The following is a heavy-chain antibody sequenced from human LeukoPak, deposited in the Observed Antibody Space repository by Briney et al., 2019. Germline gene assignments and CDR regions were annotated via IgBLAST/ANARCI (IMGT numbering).Heavy chain of an antibody. CDR1: GGSISSYY. J-gene: IGHJ5*02. Sequence: SETLSLTCTVSGGSISSYYWSWIRQPAAKGLEWIGRIYTSGSTNYNPSLKSRVTMSVDTSKNQFSLKLSSVTAADTAVYYCARDLYDILTGSWDWFDPWGQGTLVTVSS. CDR3: ARDLYDILTGSWDWFDP. D-gene: IGHD3-9*01. V-gene: IGHV4-4*07. CDR2: IYTSGST.